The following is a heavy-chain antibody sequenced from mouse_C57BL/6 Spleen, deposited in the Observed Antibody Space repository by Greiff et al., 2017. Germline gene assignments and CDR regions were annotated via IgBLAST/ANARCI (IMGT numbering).Heavy chain of an antibody. D-gene: IGHD1-1*01. CDR3: SRWVVPITAVVAYYAMDY. CDR1: GFTFSDYG. J-gene: IGHJ4*01. CDR2: ISSGSSTI. V-gene: IGHV5-17*01. Sequence: EVQLVESGGGLVKPGGSLKLSCAASGFTFSDYGMHWVRQAPEKGLEWVAYISSGSSTIYYADTVKGRFTISRDNAKNTLFLQVTRLRSEDTAVYYCSRWVVPITAVVAYYAMDYWGQGASV.